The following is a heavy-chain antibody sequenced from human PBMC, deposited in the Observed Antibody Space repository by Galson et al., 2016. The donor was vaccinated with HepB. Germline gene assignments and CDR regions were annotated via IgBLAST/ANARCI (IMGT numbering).Heavy chain of an antibody. J-gene: IGHJ5*02. Sequence: SLRLSCAASGFTFSDYYMSWLRQTPGKGLEWLSYISGGGTTIFYADSVKGRFTVSRDNAKSSLFLHMHSLRAEDTALYYCARDLDFSNRWFDPWGMGTLVTVSS. V-gene: IGHV3-11*01. CDR2: ISGGGTTI. D-gene: IGHD4-11*01. CDR3: ARDLDFSNRWFDP. CDR1: GFTFSDYY.